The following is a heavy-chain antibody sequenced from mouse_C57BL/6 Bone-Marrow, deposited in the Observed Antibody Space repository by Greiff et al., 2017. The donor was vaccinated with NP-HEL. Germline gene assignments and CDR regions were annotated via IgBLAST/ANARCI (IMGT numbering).Heavy chain of an antibody. CDR3: ARAFLRAMDY. CDR1: GFTFSSYA. CDR2: ISDGGSYT. V-gene: IGHV5-4*03. D-gene: IGHD1-1*01. J-gene: IGHJ4*01. Sequence: EVKLVESGGGLVKPGGSLKLSCAASGFTFSSYAMSWVRQTPEKRLEWVATISDGGSYTYYPDNVKGRFTISRDNAKNNLYLQMSHLKSEDTAMYYCARAFLRAMDYWGQGTSVTVSS.